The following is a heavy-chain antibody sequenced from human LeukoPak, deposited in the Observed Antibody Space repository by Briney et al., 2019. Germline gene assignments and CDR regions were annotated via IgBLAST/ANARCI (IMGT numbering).Heavy chain of an antibody. CDR1: GYTFTGYY. D-gene: IGHD2-2*01. CDR2: INPNSGGT. Sequence: GASVKVSCKASGYTFTGYYMHWVRQAPGQGLEWMGWINPNSGGTNYAQKFEGRVTMTRDTSISTASMELSRLRSDDTAVYYCATAWWFYSEFVVVPAAEVGFDPWGQGTLVTVSS. CDR3: ATAWWFYSEFVVVPAAEVGFDP. V-gene: IGHV1-2*02. J-gene: IGHJ5*02.